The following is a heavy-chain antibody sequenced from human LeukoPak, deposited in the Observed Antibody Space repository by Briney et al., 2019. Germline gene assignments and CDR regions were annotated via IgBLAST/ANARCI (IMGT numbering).Heavy chain of an antibody. Sequence: KASETLSLTCTVSGGSISSSSYYWGWIRQPPGKGLEWIGSIYYSGSTYYNPSLKSRVTISVDTSKNQFSLKLSSVTAADTAVYYCARESPYGDYVLRYFDYWGQGTLVTVSS. J-gene: IGHJ4*02. CDR3: ARESPYGDYVLRYFDY. V-gene: IGHV4-39*02. CDR1: GGSISSSSYY. CDR2: IYYSGST. D-gene: IGHD4-17*01.